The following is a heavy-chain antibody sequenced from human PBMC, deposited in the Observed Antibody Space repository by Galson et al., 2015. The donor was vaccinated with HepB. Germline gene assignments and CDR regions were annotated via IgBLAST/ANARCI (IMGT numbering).Heavy chain of an antibody. CDR1: GFTFSSYW. Sequence: SLRLSCAASGFTFSSYWMHWVRQVPGKGLVWVSRINGDGSSTDYADSVKGRFTISRDSAKNTLYLQMSSLSAEDTAVYYCARQWLGTFDYWGQGALVTVSS. CDR3: ARQWLGTFDY. CDR2: INGDGSST. V-gene: IGHV3-74*01. J-gene: IGHJ4*02. D-gene: IGHD6-19*01.